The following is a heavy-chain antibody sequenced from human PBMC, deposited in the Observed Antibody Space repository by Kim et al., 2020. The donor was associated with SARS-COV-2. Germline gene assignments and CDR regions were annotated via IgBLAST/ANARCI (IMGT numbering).Heavy chain of an antibody. Sequence: SVKVSCKASGFTFTSSAMQWVRQARGQRLEWIGWIVVGSGNTNYAQKFQERVTITRDMSTSTAYMELSSLRSEDTAVYYCAGTNCGGDCSYYYYYYMDVWGKGTTVTVSS. CDR2: IVVGSGNT. J-gene: IGHJ6*03. V-gene: IGHV1-58*02. CDR3: AGTNCGGDCSYYYYYYMDV. CDR1: GFTFTSSA. D-gene: IGHD2-21*02.